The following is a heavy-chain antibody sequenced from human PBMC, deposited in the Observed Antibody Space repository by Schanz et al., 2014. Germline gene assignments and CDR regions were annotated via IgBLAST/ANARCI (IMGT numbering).Heavy chain of an antibody. Sequence: QVQLVQSGAEVKKPGSSVKVSCKASRSTFSSYTISWVRQARGQGLEWVGRFIPILDVGNYAQQFQGRVTFTADKSTSTAYMELRNLRSDDTAVYYCARDQSPYTNSSDVRYFDYWGQGSLVTVSS. CDR3: ARDQSPYTNSSDVRYFDY. J-gene: IGHJ4*02. D-gene: IGHD6-6*01. V-gene: IGHV1-69*08. CDR2: FIPILDVG. CDR1: RSTFSSYT.